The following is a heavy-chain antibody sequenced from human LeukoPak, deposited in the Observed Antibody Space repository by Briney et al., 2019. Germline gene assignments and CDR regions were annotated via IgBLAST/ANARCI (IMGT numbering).Heavy chain of an antibody. CDR1: GGSNSSYY. V-gene: IGHV4-4*07. CDR2: IYTSGST. D-gene: IGHD3-22*01. J-gene: IGHJ6*03. CDR3: ARVKYYYDSSGYYHIASGYYYYYYMDV. Sequence: SETLSLTCTVSGGSNSSYYWSWIRQPAGKGLEWIGRIYTSGSTNYNPSLKSRVTMSVDTSKNQFSLKLSSVTAADTAVYYCARVKYYYDSSGYYHIASGYYYYYYMDVWGKGTTVTVSS.